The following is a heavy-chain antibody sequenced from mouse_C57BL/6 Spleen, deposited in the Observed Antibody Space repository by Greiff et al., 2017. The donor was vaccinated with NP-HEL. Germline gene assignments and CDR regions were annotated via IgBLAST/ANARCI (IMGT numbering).Heavy chain of an antibody. J-gene: IGHJ3*01. D-gene: IGHD2-3*01. Sequence: VQLQQPGAELVRPGSSVKLSCKASGYTFTSYWMDWVKQRPGQGLEWIGNIYPSDSETHYNQKFKDKATLTVDKSSSTAYMQLSSLTSEDSAIYYCARGCYDGSLWGQGTLVTVSA. CDR2: IYPSDSET. V-gene: IGHV1-61*01. CDR3: ARGCYDGSL. CDR1: GYTFTSYW.